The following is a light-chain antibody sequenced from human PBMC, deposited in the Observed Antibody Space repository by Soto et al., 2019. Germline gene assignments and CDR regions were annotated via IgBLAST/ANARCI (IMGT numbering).Light chain of an antibody. V-gene: IGKV1-9*01. CDR3: QQYGSSGT. Sequence: IQLTQSPSSLSASVGDSVTITCRASQGVSRYLSWYQQKPGRAPILLISAASTLQSGVPARFSGSGSGTDFTLSITSLQPEDFAVYYCQQYGSSGTFGQGTKVEIK. CDR1: QGVSRY. CDR2: AAS. J-gene: IGKJ1*01.